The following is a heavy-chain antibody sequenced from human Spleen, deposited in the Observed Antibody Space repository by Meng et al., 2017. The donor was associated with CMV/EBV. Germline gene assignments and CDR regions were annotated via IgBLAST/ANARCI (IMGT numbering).Heavy chain of an antibody. CDR2: IYHSGAT. Sequence: SETLSLTCSVSGDSISSNYYWAWIRQPPGKGLEWIGNIYHSGATYYNPSLRGRVTTSVDTSKNHFSLNLKSVTAADTALYYCARDTTYYGLDVWGPGTTVTVSS. V-gene: IGHV4-38-2*02. J-gene: IGHJ6*02. D-gene: IGHD1-1*01. CDR1: GDSISSNYY. CDR3: ARDTTYYGLDV.